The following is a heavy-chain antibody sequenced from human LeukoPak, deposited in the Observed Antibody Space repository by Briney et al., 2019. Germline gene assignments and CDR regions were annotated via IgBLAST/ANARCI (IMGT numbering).Heavy chain of an antibody. Sequence: GGSLRLSCAASGFTFSSYAMHWVRQAPGKGLEWVAVIWSDGTNKYYSDSVKGRFTIARDNSKNTLYLQMTSQCAADTAVYYCARGSLLAFDIWGQGTMVTVSS. J-gene: IGHJ3*02. CDR1: GFTFSSYA. CDR2: IWSDGTNK. V-gene: IGHV3-33*01. CDR3: ARGSLLAFDI.